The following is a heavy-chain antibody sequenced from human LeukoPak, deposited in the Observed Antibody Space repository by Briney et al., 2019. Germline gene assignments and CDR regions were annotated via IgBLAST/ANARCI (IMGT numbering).Heavy chain of an antibody. V-gene: IGHV4-38-2*02. D-gene: IGHD2-15*01. CDR3: ARESHCSGGSCYGNNWFDP. CDR1: GFSISNGYY. CDR2: IYHSGST. J-gene: IGHJ5*02. Sequence: SETLSLTCSVSGFSISNGYYWGWIRQPPGKGLDWIGIIYHSGSTYYNPSLKSRVTMSVDTSKNQFSLKLSSVTAADTAVYYCARESHCSGGSCYGNNWFDPWGQGTLVTVSS.